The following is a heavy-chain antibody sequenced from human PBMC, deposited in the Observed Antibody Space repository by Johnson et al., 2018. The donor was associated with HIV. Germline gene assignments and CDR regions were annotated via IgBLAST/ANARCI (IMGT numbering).Heavy chain of an antibody. V-gene: IGHV3-30*18. J-gene: IGHJ3*02. D-gene: IGHD3-10*01. CDR2: ISYDGTNQ. CDR1: GFTFSSYA. CDR3: AKSTQATIARESGPYGAFDI. Sequence: QVLLVESGGGLVKPGGSLRLSCAASGFTFSSYAMHWVRQAPGKGLEWVAVISYDGTNQYHADSVKGRFTISRDNSKNTLYLQSNSLRAEDTALYYCAKSTQATIARESGPYGAFDIWGQGTMVTVSS.